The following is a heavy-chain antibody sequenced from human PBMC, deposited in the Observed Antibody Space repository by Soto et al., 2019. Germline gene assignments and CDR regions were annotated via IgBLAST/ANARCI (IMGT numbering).Heavy chain of an antibody. D-gene: IGHD1-1*01. Sequence: QVQLVESGGGVVQPGRSLRLSCAASGFTFSIYAMHWVRQAPGKGLEWVAVISYDGSNKYYADSVKGRFTISRDNSKNTLYLQMNSLRAEDTAVYYCARDRLRYNWNDFPYYYYGMDVWGQGTTVTVSS. V-gene: IGHV3-30-3*01. CDR1: GFTFSIYA. J-gene: IGHJ6*02. CDR3: ARDRLRYNWNDFPYYYYGMDV. CDR2: ISYDGSNK.